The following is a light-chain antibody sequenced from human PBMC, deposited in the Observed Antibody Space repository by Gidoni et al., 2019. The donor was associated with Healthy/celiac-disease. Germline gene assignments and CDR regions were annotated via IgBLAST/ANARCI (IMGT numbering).Light chain of an antibody. Sequence: EIVLTQSPATLSLSPGERATLSCRASQSVSSYLAWYQQKPGQAPRLLIYAASNRATGIPARLSGSGSGTDFTLTISSLEPEDFEVYYCQQRSNWPPSLTFGGGTKVEIK. CDR2: AAS. CDR3: QQRSNWPPSLT. J-gene: IGKJ4*01. CDR1: QSVSSY. V-gene: IGKV3-11*01.